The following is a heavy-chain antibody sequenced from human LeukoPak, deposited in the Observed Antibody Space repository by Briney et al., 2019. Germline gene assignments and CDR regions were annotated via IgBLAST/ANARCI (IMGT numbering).Heavy chain of an antibody. V-gene: IGHV3-43*01. CDR2: ISWDGGST. Sequence: PGGSLRLSCAASGFTFDDYTMHWVRQAPGKGLEWVSLISWDGGSTYYADSVKGRFTISRDNSKNTLYLQMNSLRAEDTAVYYCAKDDAVFGFDYWGQGTLVTVSS. CDR1: GFTFDDYT. CDR3: AKDDAVFGFDY. J-gene: IGHJ4*02. D-gene: IGHD1-14*01.